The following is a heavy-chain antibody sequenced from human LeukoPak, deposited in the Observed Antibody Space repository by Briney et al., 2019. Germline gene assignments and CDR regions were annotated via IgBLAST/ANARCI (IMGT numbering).Heavy chain of an antibody. CDR2: ISYDGSNK. CDR1: GFTFSSYA. Sequence: PGGSLRLSCAASGFTFSSYAMHWVRQAPGKGLEWVAVISYDGSNKYYADSVKGRFTVSRDNSKNTLYLQMNSLRAEDTAVYYCARDWGEWELLFDYWGQGTLVTVSS. CDR3: ARDWGEWELLFDY. V-gene: IGHV3-30-3*01. D-gene: IGHD1-26*01. J-gene: IGHJ4*02.